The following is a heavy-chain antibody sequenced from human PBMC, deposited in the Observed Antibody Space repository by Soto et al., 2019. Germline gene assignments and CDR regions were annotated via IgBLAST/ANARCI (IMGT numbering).Heavy chain of an antibody. V-gene: IGHV3-7*01. CDR3: ARDQGRIAVAGLDAFDI. J-gene: IGHJ3*02. CDR2: IKQDGSEK. Sequence: GGSLRLSCAASGFTFSSYWMSWVRQAPGKGLEWVANIKQDGSEKYYVDSVKGRFTISRDNAKNSLYLQMNSLRAEDTAVYYCARDQGRIAVAGLDAFDIWGQGTMVTVSS. D-gene: IGHD6-19*01. CDR1: GFTFSSYW.